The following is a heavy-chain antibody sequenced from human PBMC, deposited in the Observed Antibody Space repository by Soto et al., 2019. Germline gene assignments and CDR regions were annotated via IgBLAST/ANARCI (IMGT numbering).Heavy chain of an antibody. CDR2: IIPIFGTT. Sequence: QVQLVQSGAEVKKPGSSVKVSCKASGGTFSSYAISWVRQAPGQGLEWMGGIIPIFGTTNYAQKFQGRVTITADETASTAYVEVSSLSSEDTAVYSCAREVDVDTAMVTWGQGTLVTVSS. J-gene: IGHJ5*02. CDR3: AREVDVDTAMVT. V-gene: IGHV1-69*12. D-gene: IGHD5-18*01. CDR1: GGTFSSYA.